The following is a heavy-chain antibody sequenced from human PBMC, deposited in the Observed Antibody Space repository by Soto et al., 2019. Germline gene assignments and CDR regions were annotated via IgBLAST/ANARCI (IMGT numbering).Heavy chain of an antibody. J-gene: IGHJ4*02. CDR2: ISGSGGST. Sequence: EVQLLESGGGLVQPGGSLRLSCAASGCTFSSYAMNWVRQAPGKGLEWVSVISGSGGSTYYADSVKGRFTISRDNSKNTLYLQMNSLRAEDTAVYYCASRSSGWYFDYWGQGTLVTVSS. V-gene: IGHV3-23*01. CDR1: GCTFSSYA. CDR3: ASRSSGWYFDY. D-gene: IGHD6-19*01.